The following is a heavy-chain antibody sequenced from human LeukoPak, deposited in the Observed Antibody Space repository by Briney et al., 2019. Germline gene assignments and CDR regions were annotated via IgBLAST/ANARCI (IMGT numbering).Heavy chain of an antibody. CDR1: GFTFSSYA. J-gene: IGHJ4*02. CDR2: ISGSGGNT. Sequence: PGGSLRLSCAASGFTFSSYAMSWVRQAPGKGLEWVSAISGSGGNTYYADSVKGRFTMSRDNSKNTVYLQMNSLRAEDTAVYYCAKDHYGDYDYWGRGTLVTVSS. CDR3: AKDHYGDYDY. V-gene: IGHV3-23*01. D-gene: IGHD4-17*01.